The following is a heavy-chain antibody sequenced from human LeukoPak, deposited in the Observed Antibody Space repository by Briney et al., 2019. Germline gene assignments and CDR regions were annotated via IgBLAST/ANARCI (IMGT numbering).Heavy chain of an antibody. D-gene: IGHD2-15*01. CDR3: ARTLLFGYCSGGSCPLPRPYWYFDL. Sequence: PSETLSLTCTVSGGSISSSSYYWGWIRQPPGKGLEWIGSIYYSGSTYYNPSLKSRVTISVDTSKNQFSLKLSSVTAADTAVYYCARTLLFGYCSGGSCPLPRPYWYFDLWGRGTLVTVSS. V-gene: IGHV4-39*01. CDR1: GGSISSSSYY. J-gene: IGHJ2*01. CDR2: IYYSGST.